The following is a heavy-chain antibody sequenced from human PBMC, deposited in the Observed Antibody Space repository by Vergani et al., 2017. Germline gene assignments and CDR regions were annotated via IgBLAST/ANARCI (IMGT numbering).Heavy chain of an antibody. CDR2: INHSGST. CDR1: GGSFSGYY. CDR3: SRSQYYYDSSGYNYAIDI. D-gene: IGHD3-22*01. J-gene: IGHJ3*02. V-gene: IGHV4-34*01. Sequence: QVQLQQWGAGLLKPSETLSLTCAVYGGSFSGYYWSWIRQPPGKGLEWIGEINHSGSTNYNPSLKSRVTISVDTSKNQFSLKLSSVTAADTAVYYCSRSQYYYDSSGYNYAIDIWGQGTMVTVSS.